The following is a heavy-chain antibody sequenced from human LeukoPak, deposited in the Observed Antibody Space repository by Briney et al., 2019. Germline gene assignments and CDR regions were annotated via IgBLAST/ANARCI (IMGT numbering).Heavy chain of an antibody. CDR3: ASTSGGWSDY. J-gene: IGHJ4*02. CDR2: ISSSSSTI. D-gene: IGHD6-19*01. Sequence: PGGSLRLSCAASGFSFSDAWMSWVRQIPGKGLEWVSYISSSSSTIYYADSVKGRFTISRDNAKNSLYLQMNSLRAEDTAVYYCASTSGGWSDYWGQGTLVTVSS. CDR1: GFSFSDAW. V-gene: IGHV3-48*01.